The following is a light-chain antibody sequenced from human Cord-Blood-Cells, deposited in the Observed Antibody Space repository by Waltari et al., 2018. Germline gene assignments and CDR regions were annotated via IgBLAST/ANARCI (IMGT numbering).Light chain of an antibody. J-gene: IGLJ1*01. CDR2: EGS. V-gene: IGLV2-23*01. CDR3: CSYAGSSTFHYV. Sequence: QSALTQPASVSGSPGQSITISCTGTSSDVGSYNLVSWYQQHPGKAPKLMIYEGSKRPSGVSNRFPGSKSGNKSSRTISGLQAEDEADYYCCSYAGSSTFHYVFGTGTKVTVL. CDR1: SSDVGSYNL.